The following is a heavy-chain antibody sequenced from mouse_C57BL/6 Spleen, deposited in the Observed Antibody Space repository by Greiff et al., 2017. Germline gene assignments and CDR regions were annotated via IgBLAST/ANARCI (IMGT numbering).Heavy chain of an antibody. J-gene: IGHJ4*01. Sequence: QVQLQQSGAELVRPGTSVKVSCKASGYAFTNYLIEWVKQRPGQGLEWIGVINPGSGGTNYNEKFKGKATLTADKSSSTAYMQLSSLTSEDSAVYFCARSGDYDGSSYAMDYWGQGTSVTVSS. D-gene: IGHD1-1*01. V-gene: IGHV1-54*01. CDR3: ARSGDYDGSSYAMDY. CDR2: INPGSGGT. CDR1: GYAFTNYL.